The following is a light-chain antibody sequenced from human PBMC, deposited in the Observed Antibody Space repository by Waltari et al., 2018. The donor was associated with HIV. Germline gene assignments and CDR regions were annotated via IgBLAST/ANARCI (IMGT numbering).Light chain of an antibody. CDR1: QSVSSSS. J-gene: IGKJ2*01. CDR2: VHP. CDR3: QQYGSSPQT. V-gene: IGKV3-20*01. Sequence: EIVLTQSPGTLSLSPGERATLSCRASQSVSSSSSSMVHPDRFSGSGSGTDFTLTISRLEPEDFAVYYCQQYGSSPQTFGQGTKLEIK.